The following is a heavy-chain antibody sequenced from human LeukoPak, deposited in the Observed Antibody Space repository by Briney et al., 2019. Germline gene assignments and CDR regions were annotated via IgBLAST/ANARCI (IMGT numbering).Heavy chain of an antibody. CDR2: ITSDSRYM. D-gene: IGHD3-10*01. Sequence: GGSLRLSCAASGFTFSSYNMNWVRQAPGEGLEWVSSITSDSRYMYYADSVKGRFTISRDNAKNSLYLQMNSLRAEDTAVYYCAREGFGELLGLDYWGQGTLVTVSS. CDR1: GFTFSSYN. V-gene: IGHV3-21*01. J-gene: IGHJ4*02. CDR3: AREGFGELLGLDY.